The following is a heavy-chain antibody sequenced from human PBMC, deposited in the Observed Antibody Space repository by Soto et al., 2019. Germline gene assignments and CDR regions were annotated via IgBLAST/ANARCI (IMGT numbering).Heavy chain of an antibody. V-gene: IGHV3-23*01. J-gene: IGHJ4*02. CDR3: AKGSTVTTSIIDY. Sequence: GGFLRLSCAASGFTFSIYAMAWVRQAPGKGLEWVSSITASGGTYYIDSVKGRLTISRDNSKNTLYLQLSSLRAEDTAVYYCAKGSTVTTSIIDYWGQGTLVTVSS. CDR2: ITASGGT. CDR1: GFTFSIYA. D-gene: IGHD4-17*01.